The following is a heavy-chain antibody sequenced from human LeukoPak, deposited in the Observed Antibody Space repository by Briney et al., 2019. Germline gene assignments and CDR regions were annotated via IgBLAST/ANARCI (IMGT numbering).Heavy chain of an antibody. CDR1: GYTFTGYY. CDR2: INPNSGGT. CDR3: ARVEIAAHRSPYYYGMDV. D-gene: IGHD6-25*01. Sequence: GASVKVSCKASGYTFTGYYMHWVRQAPGQGLEWMGWINPNSGGTNYAQKFQGRVTMTRDTSISTAYMELSRLRSDDTAVYYCARVEIAAHRSPYYYGMDVWGQGTTVTVSS. J-gene: IGHJ6*02. V-gene: IGHV1-2*02.